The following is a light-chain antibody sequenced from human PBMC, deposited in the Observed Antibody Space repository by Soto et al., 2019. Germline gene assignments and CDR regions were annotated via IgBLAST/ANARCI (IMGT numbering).Light chain of an antibody. V-gene: IGKV3-15*01. Sequence: EIVMTQSPATLSVSPGERATLSCRASQSVSSNLAWYQQKPGQAPRLLIYGASTRATGVPARFSGSGSGTEFTLTIGSLQSEDFAVYYCQHYNTWPWTFGQGTKVDIK. CDR2: GAS. CDR1: QSVSSN. CDR3: QHYNTWPWT. J-gene: IGKJ1*01.